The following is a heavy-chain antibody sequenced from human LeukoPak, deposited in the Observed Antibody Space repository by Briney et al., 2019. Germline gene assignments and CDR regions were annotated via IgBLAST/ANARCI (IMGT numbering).Heavy chain of an antibody. D-gene: IGHD3-10*01. CDR1: GGSISSSSYY. CDR3: ATRYYYGSDY. J-gene: IGHJ4*02. Sequence: SETLSLTCTVSGGSISSSSYYWGWIRQPPGKGLEWIGSIYYSGSTYYNLSLKSRVTISVDTSKNQFSLKLSSVTAADTAVYYCATRYYYGSDYWGQGTLVTVSS. CDR2: IYYSGST. V-gene: IGHV4-39*01.